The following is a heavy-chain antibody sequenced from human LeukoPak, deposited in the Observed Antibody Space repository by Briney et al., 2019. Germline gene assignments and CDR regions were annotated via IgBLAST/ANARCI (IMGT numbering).Heavy chain of an antibody. CDR1: GGSFSSGGYP. CDR2: IYHSEST. V-gene: IGHV4-30-2*01. J-gene: IGHJ5*02. Sequence: SETLSLTCAVSGGSFSSGGYPWSWIRQPPGKGLEWIVSIYHSESTYYNPSLMSRVTISVDRSKNQFSLKLSSVTAADTSVYYCDRESRWFDPWGQGTLVTVSS. CDR3: DRESRWFDP.